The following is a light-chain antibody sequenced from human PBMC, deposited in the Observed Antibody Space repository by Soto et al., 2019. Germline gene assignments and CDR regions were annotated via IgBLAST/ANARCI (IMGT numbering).Light chain of an antibody. CDR1: QSVSSGY. Sequence: EIXXTQSPGTLSLSPGERATLSCRASQSVSSGYLAWYQQNPGQAPRLLIYGASSRATGIPDRFSGSGSGTDFTLTISRLEPEDFAVYYCQQYDSSPRTFGQGTKLEIK. V-gene: IGKV3-20*01. CDR3: QQYDSSPRT. J-gene: IGKJ1*01. CDR2: GAS.